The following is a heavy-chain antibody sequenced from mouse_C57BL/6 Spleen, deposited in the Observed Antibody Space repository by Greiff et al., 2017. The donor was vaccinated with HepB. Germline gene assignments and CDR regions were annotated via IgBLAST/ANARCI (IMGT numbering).Heavy chain of an antibody. V-gene: IGHV1-85*01. CDR2: IYPRDGST. D-gene: IGHD2-5*01. CDR3: ASWYSNYGFAY. CDR1: GYTFTSYD. Sequence: QVQLQQSGPELVKPRASVKLSCKASGYTFTSYDINWVKQRPGQGLEWIGWIYPRDGSTKYNEKFKGKATLTVDTSSSTAYMELHSLTSEDSAVYFCASWYSNYGFAYWGQGTLVTVSA. J-gene: IGHJ3*01.